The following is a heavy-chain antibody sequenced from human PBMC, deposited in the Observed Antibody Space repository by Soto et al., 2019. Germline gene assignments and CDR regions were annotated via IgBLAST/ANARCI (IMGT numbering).Heavy chain of an antibody. CDR1: GYSFTTYG. CDR2: ISAYNGNT. J-gene: IGHJ6*02. Sequence: QVQLVQSGGEVKKPGASVKVSCKTSGYSFTTYGISWVRQAPGQGLEWMGWISAYNGNTNYAQKLQGRVTMTTDTSTSNAYMELRSLRSDDKAVYYCASEGPALYYSYGMDVCGQGSTVTVSS. V-gene: IGHV1-18*01. CDR3: ASEGPALYYSYGMDV.